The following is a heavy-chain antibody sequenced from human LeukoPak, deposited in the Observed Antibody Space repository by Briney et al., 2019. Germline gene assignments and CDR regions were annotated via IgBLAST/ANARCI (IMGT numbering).Heavy chain of an antibody. CDR2: IIPIFGTA. V-gene: IGHV1-69*13. Sequence: GASVKVSFKASGGTFSSYAISWVRQAPGQGLEWMGGIIPIFGTANYAQKFQGRVTITADESTSTAYMELSSLRSEDTAVYYCALVRPYYDSSGYYYNWFDPWGQGTLVTVSS. CDR3: ALVRPYYDSSGYYYNWFDP. CDR1: GGTFSSYA. J-gene: IGHJ5*02. D-gene: IGHD3-22*01.